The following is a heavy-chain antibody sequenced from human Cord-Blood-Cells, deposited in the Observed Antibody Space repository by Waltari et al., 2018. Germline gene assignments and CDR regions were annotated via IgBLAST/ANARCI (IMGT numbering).Heavy chain of an antibody. CDR2: ISAYNGNT. V-gene: IGHV1-18*01. Sequence: QVQLVQSGAEVKKPGASVKVSCKASGYTFTSYGISWVRQAPGQGLEWMGWISAYNGNTNYAQKLQDRVTMTTDTSTSTAYMELRSLRSDDTAVYYCARAYYDFWSGYQDHDYWGQGTLVTVSS. J-gene: IGHJ4*02. CDR1: GYTFTSYG. CDR3: ARAYYDFWSGYQDHDY. D-gene: IGHD3-3*01.